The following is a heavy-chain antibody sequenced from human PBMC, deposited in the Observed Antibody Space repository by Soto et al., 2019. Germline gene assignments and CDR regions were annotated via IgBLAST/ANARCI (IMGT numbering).Heavy chain of an antibody. D-gene: IGHD2-8*01. J-gene: IGHJ4*02. CDR3: ARDNAGY. V-gene: IGHV3-30*04. CDR2: ISSDGRKE. Sequence: QEQLVESGGGVVQPGRSLRLSCAASGFSFRTYAMHWVRQAPGKGLEWVAVISSDGRKEFYVDSVKGRFTISRDNSKNTLYLQMNSPRADDTAMYYCARDNAGYWGQGTLVTVSS. CDR1: GFSFRTYA.